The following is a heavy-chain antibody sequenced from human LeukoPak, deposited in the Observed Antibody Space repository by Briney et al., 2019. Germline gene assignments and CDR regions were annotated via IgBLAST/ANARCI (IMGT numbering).Heavy chain of an antibody. CDR2: INHSGST. D-gene: IGHD3-22*01. V-gene: IGHV4-34*01. CDR3: ARLRYYDSSGYSEGADDAFDI. CDR1: GGSFSGYY. Sequence: SETLSLTCAVYGGSFSGYYWSWIRQPPGKGLEWIGEINHSGSTNYNPSLKSRVTISVDMSKNQFSLKLSSVTAADTAVYYCARLRYYDSSGYSEGADDAFDIWGQGTMVTVSS. J-gene: IGHJ3*02.